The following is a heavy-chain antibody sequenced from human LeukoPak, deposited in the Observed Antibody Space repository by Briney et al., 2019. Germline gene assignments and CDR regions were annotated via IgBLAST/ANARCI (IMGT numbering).Heavy chain of an antibody. CDR1: GGSISTYY. V-gene: IGHV4-59*01. Sequence: SETLSLTCTVSGGSISTYYWNWIRQPPGKGLEWIGYIYYSGSTNYNPSLTGRVTISVDTSKNKFSLKLSSVTAADTAVYYCAREYNYYDSSGWDAFEIWGQGTMVTVSS. J-gene: IGHJ3*02. D-gene: IGHD3-22*01. CDR2: IYYSGST. CDR3: AREYNYYDSSGWDAFEI.